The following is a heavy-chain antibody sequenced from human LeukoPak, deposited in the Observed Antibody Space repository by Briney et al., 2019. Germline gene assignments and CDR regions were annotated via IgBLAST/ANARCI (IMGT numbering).Heavy chain of an antibody. Sequence: GGSLRLSCAASRFTVSSNYMTWVRQAAGKGLEWVSVIYSGGSTYYADSVKGRFTISRDNSKNTLYLQMNSLRAEDTAVYYCARAYYDFWSGYLDAFDIWGQGTMVTVSS. CDR1: RFTVSSNY. V-gene: IGHV3-66*01. CDR3: ARAYYDFWSGYLDAFDI. D-gene: IGHD3-3*01. CDR2: IYSGGST. J-gene: IGHJ3*02.